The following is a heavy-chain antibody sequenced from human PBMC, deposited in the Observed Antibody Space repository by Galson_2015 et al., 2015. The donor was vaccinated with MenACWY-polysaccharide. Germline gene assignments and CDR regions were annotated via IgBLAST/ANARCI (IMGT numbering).Heavy chain of an antibody. CDR3: ASNGDQGY. J-gene: IGHJ4*02. Sequence: SLRLSCAASGFTVSNNYMNWFRQTPEKGLEWVSLIYSGGSAHYADSVKGRFTISRDSSKNTLYLQMNSLRAEDTAWYYCASNGDQGYRGQGTLVTVSS. V-gene: IGHV3-53*01. CDR2: IYSGGSA. D-gene: IGHD4-17*01. CDR1: GFTVSNNY.